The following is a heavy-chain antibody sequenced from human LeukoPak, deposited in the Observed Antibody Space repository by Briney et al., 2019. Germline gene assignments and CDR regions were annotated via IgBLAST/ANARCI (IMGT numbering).Heavy chain of an antibody. CDR1: DYSIRSGYY. D-gene: IGHD2-15*01. J-gene: IGHJ3*02. CDR3: ARQNIVVVVAATPGAFDI. CDR2: LYHSGSA. V-gene: IGHV4-38-2*01. Sequence: SETLSLPCDASDYSIRSGYYWGWIRQPPGKGLEWIGSLYHSGSAYYSPSLKSRVTISLDTSNNELSLRLSSVTAADTAIYYCARQNIVVVVAATPGAFDIWGQGTLVTVSS.